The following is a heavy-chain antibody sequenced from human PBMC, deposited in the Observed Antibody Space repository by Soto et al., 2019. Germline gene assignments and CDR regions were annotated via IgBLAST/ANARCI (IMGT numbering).Heavy chain of an antibody. Sequence: QVQLVQSGAEVKKPGSSVKVSCKASGGTFSSYTISWVRQAPGQGLEWMGRIIPILGIANYAQKFQGRVTITADKSTSTAYMELSSLRSEDTAVYYCARDTPNGHYMDVWGNGTTVTVSS. D-gene: IGHD2-8*01. CDR3: ARDTPNGHYMDV. V-gene: IGHV1-69*08. CDR2: IIPILGIA. J-gene: IGHJ6*03. CDR1: GGTFSSYT.